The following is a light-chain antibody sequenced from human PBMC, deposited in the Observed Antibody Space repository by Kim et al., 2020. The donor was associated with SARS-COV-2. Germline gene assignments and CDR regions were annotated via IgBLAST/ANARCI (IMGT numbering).Light chain of an antibody. J-gene: IGKJ4*01. CDR1: QGIGTY. CDR3: QQYFSYPLT. V-gene: IGKV1-8*01. Sequence: AIRMTQSPSLLSASTGDRVTITCRASQGIGTYVVWYRQEPGKAPNVLIYAASSLRSGVPSRFSGSGFGADFTLTISGLQSEDFATYYCQQYFSYPLTFGGGTKVDIK. CDR2: AAS.